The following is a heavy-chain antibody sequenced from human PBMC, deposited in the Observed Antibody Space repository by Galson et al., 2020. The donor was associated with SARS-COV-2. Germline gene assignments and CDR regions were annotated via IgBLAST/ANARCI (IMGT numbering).Heavy chain of an antibody. Sequence: GESLKISCKASEYTFTAYYMHWVRQAPGQGLEWMGWIDPNSGGPNFAQKFQGRVTMTRDTSISTAYMELHSLTSDDTGVYYCARDSGSLAVPGTSDFDYWGQGTLVTVSS. CDR2: IDPNSGGP. CDR1: EYTFTAYY. J-gene: IGHJ4*02. CDR3: ARDSGSLAVPGTSDFDY. D-gene: IGHD6-19*01. V-gene: IGHV1-2*02.